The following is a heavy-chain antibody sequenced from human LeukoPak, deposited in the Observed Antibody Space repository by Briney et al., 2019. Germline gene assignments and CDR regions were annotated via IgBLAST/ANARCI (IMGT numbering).Heavy chain of an antibody. D-gene: IGHD3-22*01. CDR2: INHSGST. CDR3: ARTADSGYYPIDY. V-gene: IGHV4-34*01. J-gene: IGHJ4*02. Sequence: ASETLSLTCAVYGGSFSGYYWSWLRQPPGKGLEWIGEINHSGSTNYNPSLKSRVTISVDRSKNQFSLKLSSVTAADTAVYYCARTADSGYYPIDYWGQGTLVTVSS. CDR1: GGSFSGYY.